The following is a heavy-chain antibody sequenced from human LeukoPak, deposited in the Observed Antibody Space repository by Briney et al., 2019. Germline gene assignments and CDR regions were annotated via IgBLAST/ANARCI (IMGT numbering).Heavy chain of an antibody. J-gene: IGHJ4*02. CDR2: IRYDGSNK. V-gene: IGHV3-30*02. CDR1: GFTFSSYG. CDR3: AKDKMGIAADIFDC. Sequence: GGSLRLSCAASGFTFSSYGMHWVRQAPGKGLEWVAFIRYDGSNKYYADSVKGRFTISRDNSKNTLYLHVNSLRPEDTAVYYCAKDKMGIAADIFDCWGQGTLVTVSS. D-gene: IGHD6-13*01.